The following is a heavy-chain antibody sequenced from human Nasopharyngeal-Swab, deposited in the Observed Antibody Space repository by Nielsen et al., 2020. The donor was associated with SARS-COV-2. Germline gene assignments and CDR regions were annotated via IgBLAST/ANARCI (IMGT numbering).Heavy chain of an antibody. D-gene: IGHD5-12*01. CDR3: ARDHYSGYDFYFDY. CDR2: IKLDGSAR. CDR1: GLTFSSYW. V-gene: IGHV3-7*01. Sequence: GGSLRLSCAASGLTFSSYWMSWVRQAPGKGLEWVANIKLDGSARYYVDSVKGRFTISRDNSKNSLYLQMNNLRVEDTAVYYCARDHYSGYDFYFDYWGQGTLVTVSS. J-gene: IGHJ4*02.